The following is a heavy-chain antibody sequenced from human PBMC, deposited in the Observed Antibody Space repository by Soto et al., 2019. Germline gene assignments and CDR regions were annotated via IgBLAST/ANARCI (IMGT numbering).Heavy chain of an antibody. D-gene: IGHD2-15*01. V-gene: IGHV4-34*01. J-gene: IGHJ6*02. Sequence: QVQLQQWGAGLLKPSETLSLTCAVYGGSSSGYYWSWIRQPPGKGLEWIGEINHSGSTNYNPSLKSRVTISVDTSKNQFSLKLSSVTAADTAVYYCARTTVVVAAKYYYYYGMDVWGQGTTVTVSS. CDR3: ARTTVVVAAKYYYYYGMDV. CDR2: INHSGST. CDR1: GGSSSGYY.